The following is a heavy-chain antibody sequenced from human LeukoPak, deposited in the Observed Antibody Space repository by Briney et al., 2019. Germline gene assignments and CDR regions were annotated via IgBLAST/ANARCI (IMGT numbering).Heavy chain of an antibody. CDR2: INPSGGST. J-gene: IGHJ5*02. D-gene: IGHD5-12*01. V-gene: IGHV1-46*01. CDR3: ARDLANMVATGNWFDP. CDR1: GYTFTSYY. Sequence: ASVTVSCKASGYTFTSYYMHWVRQAPGQGLEWMGIINPSGGSTSYAQKFQGRVTMTRDMSTSTVYMELSSLRSEDTAVYYCARDLANMVATGNWFDPWGQGTLVTVSS.